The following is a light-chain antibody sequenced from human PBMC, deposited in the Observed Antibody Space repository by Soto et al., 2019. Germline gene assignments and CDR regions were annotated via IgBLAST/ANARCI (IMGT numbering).Light chain of an antibody. V-gene: IGKV3-15*01. Sequence: EIVMTQSPATLSVSPGERATLSCRAGQSVSSNLAWYQQKPGQAPRLLIYGASARATGIPARFSGSGSGTEFTLTISSLQSEDFAVYYCQQYNSWPPWTFGQGTKVDIK. CDR1: QSVSSN. J-gene: IGKJ1*01. CDR2: GAS. CDR3: QQYNSWPPWT.